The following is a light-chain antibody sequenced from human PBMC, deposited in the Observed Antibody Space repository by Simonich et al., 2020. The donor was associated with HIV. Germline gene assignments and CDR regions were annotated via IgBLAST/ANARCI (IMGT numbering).Light chain of an antibody. CDR2: WAS. Sequence: DIVMTQSPDSLAVSPGERATIGCKSSQSVLYSSNNKNYLAWYQQKPVQPPKLLIYWASTRQSGVPDRFSGSGSGTDFTLTISSLQAEDVAVYFCQQYYITPYTFGQGTKLEIK. CDR3: QQYYITPYT. CDR1: QSVLYSSNNKNY. J-gene: IGKJ2*01. V-gene: IGKV4-1*01.